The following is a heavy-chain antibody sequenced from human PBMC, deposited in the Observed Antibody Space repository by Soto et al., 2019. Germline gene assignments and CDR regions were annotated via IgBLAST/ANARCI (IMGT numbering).Heavy chain of an antibody. V-gene: IGHV5-51*01. J-gene: IGHJ4*02. CDR3: ARPRATHDWTLDY. Sequence: PGESLKISCKGSGYTFTSYWVGWVRQMPGKGPEWMAIIYPADSDTRYNPSLQGQVTISADMSTSTAYLQWNSLEASDTAMYYCARPRATHDWTLDYWGQGTLVTVSS. CDR2: IYPADSDT. D-gene: IGHD3-9*01. CDR1: GYTFTSYW.